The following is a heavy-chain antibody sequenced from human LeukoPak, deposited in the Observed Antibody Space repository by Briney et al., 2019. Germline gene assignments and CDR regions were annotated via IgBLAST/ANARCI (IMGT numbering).Heavy chain of an antibody. D-gene: IGHD3-16*01. CDR1: GGSISSGDDE. CDR3: ARDRGGFEDNWFDP. Sequence: SQTLSLTCTVSGGSISSGDDEWSWLRQPPWKGLEWFGDIFYSGNPYYNPPLKSRLTLQVETSKHQFSLKLSSVTAADTAVYYCARDRGGFEDNWFDPWGQGTLVTVSS. V-gene: IGHV4-30-4*01. CDR2: IFYSGNP. J-gene: IGHJ5*02.